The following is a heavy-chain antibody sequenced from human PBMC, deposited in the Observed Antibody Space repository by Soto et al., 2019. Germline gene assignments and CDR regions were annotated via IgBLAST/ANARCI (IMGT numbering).Heavy chain of an antibody. J-gene: IGHJ4*02. V-gene: IGHV3-7*01. CDR3: ARRLRIDY. D-gene: IGHD3-16*01. CDR2: IKQDGSEK. Sequence: GSLRLSCAASGFTFSSYWISWVRQAPGKGLEWVANIKQDGSEKYYVDSVKGRFTISRDNAKNSLYLQMNSLRAEDTAVYYCARRLRIDYWGQGTPVTVSS. CDR1: GFTFSSYW.